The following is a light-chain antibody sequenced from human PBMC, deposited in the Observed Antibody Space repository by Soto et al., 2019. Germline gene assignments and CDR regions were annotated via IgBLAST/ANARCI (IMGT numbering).Light chain of an antibody. CDR3: QQSYNTPLT. Sequence: IEVTQSPSSLAASLGDRVTITCRASQTIGTYVNWYRQKSGAAPELLIYDASTLQSGVPSRFRGDASGTDFTLTISSLQLDDFATYYCQQSYNTPLTFGQGTKVEIK. CDR1: QTIGTY. J-gene: IGKJ1*01. CDR2: DAS. V-gene: IGKV1-39*01.